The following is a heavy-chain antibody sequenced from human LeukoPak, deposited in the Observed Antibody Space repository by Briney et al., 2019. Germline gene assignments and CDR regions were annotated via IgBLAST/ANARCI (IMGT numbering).Heavy chain of an antibody. CDR3: ASRDKGYYYGMDV. CDR1: GFTVSGNY. V-gene: IGHV3-66*01. J-gene: IGHJ6*02. D-gene: IGHD5-24*01. Sequence: GGSLRLSCAASGFTVSGNYMSWVRQAPGKGLEWVSLLYSGGSTYYADSVKGRFSISRDNSKDTLYLQMNSLRAEDTAVYYCASRDKGYYYGMDVWGQGTTVTVSS. CDR2: LYSGGST.